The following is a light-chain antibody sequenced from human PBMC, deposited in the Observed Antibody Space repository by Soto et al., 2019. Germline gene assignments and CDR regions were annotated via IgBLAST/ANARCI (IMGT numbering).Light chain of an antibody. J-gene: IGLJ1*01. V-gene: IGLV2-23*01. CDR1: NSDVGSYNL. Sequence: QSALAQPASVSGSPGQSITISCTGTNSDVGSYNLVSWYQQHPGKAPKLIIYEANKRPSGISNRFSGSESGNTASLTISGLQAEDEADYYCCSYASRDTYVFGTGTKLTVL. CDR3: CSYASRDTYV. CDR2: EAN.